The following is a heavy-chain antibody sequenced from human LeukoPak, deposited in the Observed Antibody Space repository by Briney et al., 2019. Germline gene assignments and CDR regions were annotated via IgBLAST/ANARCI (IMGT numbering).Heavy chain of an antibody. CDR1: GGSFSGYY. CDR3: ARASMVRGPLDY. J-gene: IGHJ4*02. V-gene: IGHV4-34*01. Sequence: SETLSLTCAVYGGSFSGYYWSWIRQPPGKGLEWIGEINHSGSTNYNPSLKSRVTISVDTSKNQFSLKLSSVTAADTAVYYCARASMVRGPLDYWGQGTLVTVSS. CDR2: INHSGST. D-gene: IGHD3-10*01.